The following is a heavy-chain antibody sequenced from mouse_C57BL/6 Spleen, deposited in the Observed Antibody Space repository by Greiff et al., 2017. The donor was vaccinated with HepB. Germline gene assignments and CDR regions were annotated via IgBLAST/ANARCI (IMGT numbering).Heavy chain of an antibody. CDR1: GYTFTSYW. J-gene: IGHJ4*01. CDR3: ARRYWDYAMDY. V-gene: IGHV1-50*01. Sequence: QVQLQQPGAELVKPGASVKLSCKASGYTFTSYWMQWVKQRPGQGLEWIGEIDPSDSYTNYNQKFKGKATLTVDTSSSTAYMQLSSLTSEDSAVYYCARRYWDYAMDYWGQGTSVTVSS. D-gene: IGHD4-1*01. CDR2: IDPSDSYT.